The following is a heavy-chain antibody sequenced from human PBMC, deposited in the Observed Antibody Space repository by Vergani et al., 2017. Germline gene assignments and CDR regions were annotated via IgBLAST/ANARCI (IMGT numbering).Heavy chain of an antibody. CDR2: IYTSGST. V-gene: IGHV4-61*02. CDR1: GGSISSGSYY. CDR3: AREYNNYYYYYYMDV. D-gene: IGHD5-24*01. Sequence: QVQLQESGPGLVKPSQTLSLTCTVSGGSISSGSYYWSWIRQPAGKGLEWIGRIYTSGSTNYNPSLTSRFPISVDTSKNQFSLKLSSVTAADTAVYYCAREYNNYYYYYYMDVWGKGTTVTVSS. J-gene: IGHJ6*03.